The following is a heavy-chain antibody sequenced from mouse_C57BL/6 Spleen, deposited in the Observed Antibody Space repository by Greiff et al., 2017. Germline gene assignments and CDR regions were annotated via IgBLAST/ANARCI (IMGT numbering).Heavy chain of an antibody. CDR3: ARHENSNSFAY. CDR2: ISSGGSYT. V-gene: IGHV5-6*01. D-gene: IGHD2-5*01. CDR1: GFTFSSYG. Sequence: EVNLVESGGDLVKPGGSLKLSCAASGFTFSSYGMSWVRQTPDKRLEWVATISSGGSYTYYPDSVKGRFTISRDNAKNTLYLQMSSLKSEDTAMYYCARHENSNSFAYWGQGTLVTVSA. J-gene: IGHJ3*01.